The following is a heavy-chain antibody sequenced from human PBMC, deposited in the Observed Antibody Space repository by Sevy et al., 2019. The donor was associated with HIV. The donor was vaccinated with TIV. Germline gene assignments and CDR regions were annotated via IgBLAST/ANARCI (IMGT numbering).Heavy chain of an antibody. Sequence: GGSLRLSCAASGFTFSSYGMHWVRQAPGKGLEWVAVISYDGSNKYYADSVKGRFTISRDNSKNTLYLQMNSLRAEETAVYYCAKDRYPVVGAAKYFDYWGQGTLVTVSS. D-gene: IGHD1-26*01. CDR2: ISYDGSNK. CDR1: GFTFSSYG. V-gene: IGHV3-30*18. CDR3: AKDRYPVVGAAKYFDY. J-gene: IGHJ4*02.